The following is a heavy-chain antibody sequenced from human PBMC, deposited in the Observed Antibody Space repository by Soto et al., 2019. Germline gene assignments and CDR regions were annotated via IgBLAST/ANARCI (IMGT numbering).Heavy chain of an antibody. V-gene: IGHV1-3*01. J-gene: IGHJ1*01. CDR1: GYTFTSYA. D-gene: IGHD3-3*01. CDR3: ARAYYDFWSGDNPEYFQQ. Sequence: ASVKVSCKASGYTFTSYAMHWVRQAPGQRLEWMGWINAGNGNTKYSQKFQGRVTITRDTSASTAYMELSSLRSEDTAVYYCARAYYDFWSGDNPEYFQQWGQGTLVTVSS. CDR2: INAGNGNT.